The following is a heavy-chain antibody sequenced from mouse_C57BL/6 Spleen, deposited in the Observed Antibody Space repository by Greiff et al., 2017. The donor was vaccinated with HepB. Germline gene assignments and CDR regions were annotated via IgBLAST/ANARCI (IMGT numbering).Heavy chain of an antibody. Sequence: QVQLQQPGAELVKPGASVKLSCKASGYTFTSYWMHWVKQRPGQGLEWIGMIHPNSGSTTYNEKFKSKDTLTVDKYSSTAYMQLSSLTSEESACDDGAGDDLRVYFDYWGQGTTLTVSS. V-gene: IGHV1-64*01. CDR1: GYTFTSYW. CDR2: IHPNSGST. CDR3: AGDDLRVYFDY. D-gene: IGHD2-2*01. J-gene: IGHJ2*01.